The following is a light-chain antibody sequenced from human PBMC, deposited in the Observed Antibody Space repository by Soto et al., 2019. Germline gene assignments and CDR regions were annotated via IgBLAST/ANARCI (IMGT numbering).Light chain of an antibody. Sequence: QSVLTQPPSASGSPGQSVTISCTGTKNDIGVYDFVSWYQHHPGKAPRLIIYEVVQRPSGVPDRFSGSKSGNTASLTVSGLQAADEADYYCGTWDSSLSGLVFVIGTKVTVL. J-gene: IGLJ1*01. V-gene: IGLV2-8*01. CDR3: GTWDSSLSGLV. CDR1: KNDIGVYDF. CDR2: EVV.